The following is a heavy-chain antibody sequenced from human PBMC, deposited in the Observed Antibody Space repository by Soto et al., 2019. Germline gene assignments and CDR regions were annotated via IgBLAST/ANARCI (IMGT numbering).Heavy chain of an antibody. CDR1: SGTISSSNW. CDR3: AGERCRRNRFDP. Sequence: SGTLSLTCAVSSGTISSSNWWTWVRQPPGKGLEWIGEINQSGSPNYNPSLRSRVTISVDKSKSQFFLKLSSVTAADTAVYYCAGERCRRNRFDPWGQRTLDTVSS. J-gene: IGHJ5*02. CDR2: INQSGSP. V-gene: IGHV4-4*02.